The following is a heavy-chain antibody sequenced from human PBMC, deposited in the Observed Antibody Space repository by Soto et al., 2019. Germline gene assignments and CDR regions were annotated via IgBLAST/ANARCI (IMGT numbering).Heavy chain of an antibody. J-gene: IGHJ5*02. CDR1: GGSISTTNW. D-gene: IGHD3-22*01. CDR3: ASGFDSDGFDKGGHP. Sequence: VQLQESGPGLVEPSGTLSLTCTVSGGSISTTNWWRWVRESPGKGLEWIGEILQIGSTNYNPSLKRRVTTAIDKAKNQFYLRLSSVTAADTAVYYCASGFDSDGFDKGGHPWGKGTLVSVSS. CDR2: ILQIGST. V-gene: IGHV4-4*02.